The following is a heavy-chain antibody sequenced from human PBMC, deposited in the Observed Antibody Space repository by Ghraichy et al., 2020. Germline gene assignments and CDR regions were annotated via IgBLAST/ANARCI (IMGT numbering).Heavy chain of an antibody. Sequence: SETLSLTCNVSGASISRHYWSWIRQPPGKGLEWIGHIAYRGNTKYNPSLKSRVTMSVDTSKNQFSQKLDSVTAADTALYFCARHPDTVTTTFDHWGQGVLVTVSS. V-gene: IGHV4-59*08. CDR2: IAYRGNT. J-gene: IGHJ4*02. D-gene: IGHD4-17*01. CDR3: ARHPDTVTTTFDH. CDR1: GASISRHY.